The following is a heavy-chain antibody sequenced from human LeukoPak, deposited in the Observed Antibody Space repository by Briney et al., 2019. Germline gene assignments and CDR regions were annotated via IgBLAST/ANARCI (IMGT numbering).Heavy chain of an antibody. CDR2: IKQDGSEK. CDR1: GFTFSSYA. CDR3: AREGYSSSSNWFDP. J-gene: IGHJ5*02. V-gene: IGHV3-7*01. Sequence: GGSLRLSCAASGFTFSSYAMHWVRQAPGKGLEWVANIKQDGSEKYYVDSVKGRFTISRDNAKNSLYLQMNSLRAEDTAVYYCAREGYSSSSNWFDPWGQGTLVTVSS. D-gene: IGHD6-13*01.